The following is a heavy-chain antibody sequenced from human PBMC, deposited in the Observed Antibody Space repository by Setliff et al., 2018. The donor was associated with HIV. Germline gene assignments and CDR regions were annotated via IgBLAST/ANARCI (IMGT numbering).Heavy chain of an antibody. CDR1: GYTFTSYA. D-gene: IGHD2-2*01. Sequence: ASVKVSCKASGYTFTSYAMHWVRQAPGQRLEWMGWINAGNGNTKYSQKLQGRVTMTRNTSISTAYMELSSLRSDDTAVYYCARGGVCTSTSCGGNYYYGMDVWGQGTTVTVSS. CDR2: INAGNGNT. V-gene: IGHV1-3*01. J-gene: IGHJ6*02. CDR3: ARGGVCTSTSCGGNYYYGMDV.